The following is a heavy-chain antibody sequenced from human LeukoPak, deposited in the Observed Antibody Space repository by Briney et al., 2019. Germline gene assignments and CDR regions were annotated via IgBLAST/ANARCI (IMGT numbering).Heavy chain of an antibody. CDR1: GFTFSNYW. J-gene: IGHJ4*02. V-gene: IGHV3-74*01. Sequence: GGSLRPSCAASGFTFSNYWMHWVRQAPGKGLEWVSRINERATIISYADSVKGRFTISRENARNTLYLQMNSLTAEDTAVYYCVRDLILVWTPGDDFDHWGQGTLVTVSS. CDR3: VRDLILVWTPGDDFDH. D-gene: IGHD3-16*01. CDR2: INERATII.